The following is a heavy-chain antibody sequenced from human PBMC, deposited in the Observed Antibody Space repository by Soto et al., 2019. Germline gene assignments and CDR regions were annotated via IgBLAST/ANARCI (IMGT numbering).Heavy chain of an antibody. D-gene: IGHD2-15*01. CDR2: ISGSGGST. CDR1: GFTFSSYA. Sequence: EVQLLESGGGLVQPGGSLRLSCAASGFTFSSYAMSWVRQAPGKGLEWVSAISGSGGSTYYADSVKGRFTISRDNSKNTLYLHMNSLRAEDTAVYYCAKDLAADCSGGSCYSGLFDYWGQGTLVTVSS. CDR3: AKDLAADCSGGSCYSGLFDY. V-gene: IGHV3-23*01. J-gene: IGHJ4*02.